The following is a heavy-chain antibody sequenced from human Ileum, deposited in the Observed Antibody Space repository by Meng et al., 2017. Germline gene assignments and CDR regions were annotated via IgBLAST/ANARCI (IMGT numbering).Heavy chain of an antibody. CDR3: VREWSGSYRHFDY. D-gene: IGHD1-26*01. V-gene: IGHV4-4*02. CDR1: GGSISTSDW. CDR2: IHHSGST. J-gene: IGHJ4*02. Sequence: QVQLQESGPGLLKPSGTLSLTGAASGGSISTSDWWSWVRQPPGKGLEWIGEIHHSGSTNYNPSLKSRVTISVDKSKNQFSLKLNSVTAADTAVYYCVREWSGSYRHFDYWGQGTLVTVSS.